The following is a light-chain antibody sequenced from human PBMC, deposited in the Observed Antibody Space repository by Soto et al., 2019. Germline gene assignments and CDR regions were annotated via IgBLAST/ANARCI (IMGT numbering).Light chain of an antibody. V-gene: IGKV3-20*01. J-gene: IGKJ1*01. Sequence: EIVMTQSPATLSVSPGEFVTLSCRAGQSVRSSFLAWYQQKPGQAPRLLIYAASSRATGNPDRFSGSGSRTDFTLTISRLEPEDFAVYYCQQYGNSPQTFGQGTKVDIK. CDR1: QSVRSSF. CDR2: AAS. CDR3: QQYGNSPQT.